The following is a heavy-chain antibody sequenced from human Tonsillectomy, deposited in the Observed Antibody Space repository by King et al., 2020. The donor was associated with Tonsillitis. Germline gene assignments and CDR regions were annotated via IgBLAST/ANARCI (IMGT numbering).Heavy chain of an antibody. CDR1: GFTFSSYA. CDR3: VKAPPRVGYLQH. Sequence: VQLVESGGGLVQPGGSLRLSCAASGFTFSSYAMRWVRQAPGGGLEGVSSYTEMGAGTYHAESGGGRFTISRGNSKNILYLQMNSLRVDDTAVYYCVKAPPRVGYLQHWGQGTLVTVSS. V-gene: IGHV3-23*04. D-gene: IGHD2-15*01. J-gene: IGHJ1*01. CDR2: YTEMGAGT.